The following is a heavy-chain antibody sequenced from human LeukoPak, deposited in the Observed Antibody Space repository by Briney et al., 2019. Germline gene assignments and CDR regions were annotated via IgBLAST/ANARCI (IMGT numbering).Heavy chain of an antibody. CDR3: AKDKAGGSGILDY. D-gene: IGHD3-10*01. CDR1: GFTFSSYA. V-gene: IGHV3-23*01. CDR2: ISGSGGST. Sequence: GGSLRLSCAASGFTFSSYAMCWVRQAPGKGLEWVSAISGSGGSTYYADSVKGRFTISRDNSKNTLYLQMNSLRAEDTAVYYCAKDKAGGSGILDYWGQGTLVTVSS. J-gene: IGHJ4*02.